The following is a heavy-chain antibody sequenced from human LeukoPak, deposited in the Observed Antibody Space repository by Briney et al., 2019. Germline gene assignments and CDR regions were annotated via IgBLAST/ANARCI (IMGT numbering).Heavy chain of an antibody. CDR2: ISSSSSTI. V-gene: IGHV3-48*04. CDR1: GFTFSSYS. D-gene: IGHD3-3*01. CDR3: ARDRWGVTIWSGYYFFDY. Sequence: GGSLRLSCAASGFTFSSYSMNWVRQAPGKGLEWVSYISSSSSTIYYADSVKGRFTISRDNAKNSLYLQMNSLRAEDTAVYYCARDRWGVTIWSGYYFFDYWGQGTLVTVSS. J-gene: IGHJ4*02.